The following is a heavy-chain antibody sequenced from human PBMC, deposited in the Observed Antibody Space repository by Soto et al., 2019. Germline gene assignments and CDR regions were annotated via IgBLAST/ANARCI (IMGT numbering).Heavy chain of an antibody. CDR1: GFTFSSYG. CDR2: IWYDGSNK. D-gene: IGHD3-16*01. V-gene: IGHV3-33*01. CDR3: ARSNGLAWGGHIGGDAFDI. Sequence: QVQLVESGGGVVQPGRSLRLSCAASGFTFSSYGMHWVRQAPGKGLEWVAVIWYDGSNKYYADSVKGRFTISRDNSKNTLYLQMNSLRAEDTAVYYCARSNGLAWGGHIGGDAFDIWGQGTMVTVSS. J-gene: IGHJ3*02.